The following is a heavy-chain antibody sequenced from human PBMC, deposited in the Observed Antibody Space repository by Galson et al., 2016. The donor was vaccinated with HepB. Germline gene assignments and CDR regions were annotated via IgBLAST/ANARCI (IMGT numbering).Heavy chain of an antibody. CDR3: AALDTASFRDEGGY. V-gene: IGHV3-7*02. CDR2: IKHDGSER. Sequence: SLRLSCAASGFTFSRHWMSWVRQAPGKGLEWVAYIKHDGSERQYVDSVKGRFTISRDNANNSLYLQMNSLTPEDTAVYSCAALDTASFRDEGGYWGQGTLVTVSS. CDR1: GFTFSRHW. J-gene: IGHJ4*02. D-gene: IGHD5-18*01.